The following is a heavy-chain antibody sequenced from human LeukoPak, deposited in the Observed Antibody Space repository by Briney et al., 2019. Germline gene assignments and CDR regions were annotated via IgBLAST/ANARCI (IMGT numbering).Heavy chain of an antibody. CDR2: IYYSGST. V-gene: IGHV4-59*08. D-gene: IGHD5-18*01. CDR1: GGSISSYY. Sequence: SETLSLTCTVSGGSISSYYWSWIRQPPGKGLEWTGYIYYSGSTNYNPSLKSRVTISVDTSKNQFSLKLSSVTAADTAVYYCARHGRIDADTAMNFDYWGQGTLVTVSS. J-gene: IGHJ4*02. CDR3: ARHGRIDADTAMNFDY.